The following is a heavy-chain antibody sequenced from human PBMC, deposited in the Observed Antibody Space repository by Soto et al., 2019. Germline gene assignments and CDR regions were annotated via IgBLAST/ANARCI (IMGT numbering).Heavy chain of an antibody. J-gene: IGHJ6*02. CDR2: ITPILGSA. D-gene: IGHD1-26*01. CDR1: GGPFSRYT. Sequence: HVQLVQSGAEVRKPGSSVTISCKASGGPFSRYTFTWVRQAPGQGLEWMGGITPILGSANYAQKFQGRVTRTADEPTTTVKMQLSRLRSEDTAVFYCARNVASVGLTADSYYGMHAWGQGPSVIFSS. CDR3: ARNVASVGLTADSYYGMHA. V-gene: IGHV1-69*01.